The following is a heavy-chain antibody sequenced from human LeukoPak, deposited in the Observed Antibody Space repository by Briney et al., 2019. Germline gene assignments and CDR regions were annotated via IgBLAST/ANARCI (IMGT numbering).Heavy chain of an antibody. CDR1: GYTFTSYD. CDR2: MNPNSGNT. V-gene: IGHV1-8*01. CDR3: ARMSGYCSGGSCYGGTWIDP. D-gene: IGHD2-15*01. Sequence: ASVKVSCKASGYTFTSYDINWVRQATGQGLEWMGWMNPNSGNTGYAQKFQGRVTMTRNTSISTAYMELSSLRSEDTAVYYCARMSGYCSGGSCYGGTWIDPWGQGTLVTVSS. J-gene: IGHJ5*02.